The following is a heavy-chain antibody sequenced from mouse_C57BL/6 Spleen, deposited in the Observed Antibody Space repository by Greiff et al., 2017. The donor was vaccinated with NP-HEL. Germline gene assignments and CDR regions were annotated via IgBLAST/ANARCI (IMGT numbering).Heavy chain of an antibody. D-gene: IGHD2-1*01. CDR3: ARPGSTRVTTDFAY. CDR1: GYAFSSSW. CDR2: IYPGDGGT. J-gene: IGHJ3*01. V-gene: IGHV1-82*01. Sequence: QVQLQQSGPELVKPGASVKISCKASGYAFSSSWMNWVKQRPGKGLEWIGRIYPGDGGTNYNGKFKGKATLTADKSSRNAYMQLSSLTSEDSAVYFCARPGSTRVTTDFAYWGQGTLVTVSA.